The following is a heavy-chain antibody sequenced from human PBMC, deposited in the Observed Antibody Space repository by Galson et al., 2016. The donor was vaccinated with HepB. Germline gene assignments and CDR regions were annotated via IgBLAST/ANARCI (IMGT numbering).Heavy chain of an antibody. J-gene: IGHJ4*02. V-gene: IGHV4-61*01. CDR2: ISHTGGT. CDR3: ARQYRGGPSGY. D-gene: IGHD5-12*01. Sequence: ETLSLTCTVSGGSVTSDSSYWSWIRQPPGKGLEWIGYISHTGGTNYNPSLKSRVTISVDKSKNQFSLRLTSVTAADTALYYCARQYRGGPSGYWGQGTLVIVSS. CDR1: GGSVTSDSSY.